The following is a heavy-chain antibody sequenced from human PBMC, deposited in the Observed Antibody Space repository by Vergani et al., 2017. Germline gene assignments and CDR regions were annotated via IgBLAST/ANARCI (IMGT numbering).Heavy chain of an antibody. CDR3: AREENYDILTGLDAFDI. J-gene: IGHJ3*02. D-gene: IGHD3-9*01. V-gene: IGHV4-39*07. Sequence: QVQLQQWGAGLLKPSETLSLTCTVSGGSISSSSYYWGWIRQPPGKGLEWIGSIYYSGSTYYNPSLKSRVTISVETSKNQFSLKLSSVTAADTAVYYCAREENYDILTGLDAFDIWGQGTMVTVSS. CDR2: IYYSGST. CDR1: GGSISSSSYY.